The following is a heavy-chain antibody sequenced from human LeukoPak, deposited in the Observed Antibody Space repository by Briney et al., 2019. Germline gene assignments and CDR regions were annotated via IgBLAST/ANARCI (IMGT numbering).Heavy chain of an antibody. CDR1: GYTFIRYY. V-gene: IGHV1-46*01. J-gene: IGHJ4*02. D-gene: IGHD5-24*01. CDR3: ARAGTVEMTPLDY. CDR2: VNPSGDST. Sequence: ASVKVSCKASGYTFIRYYIHWVRQAPGQGLEWMGIVNPSGDSTNYAQKFQGRVTMTRDTSTSTVYMELSSLRSDDTAVYYCARAGTVEMTPLDYWGQGTLVTVSS.